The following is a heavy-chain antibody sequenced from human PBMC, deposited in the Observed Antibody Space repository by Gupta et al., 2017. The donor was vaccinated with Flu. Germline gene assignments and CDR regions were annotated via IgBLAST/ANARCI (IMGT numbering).Heavy chain of an antibody. Sequence: QVQLVESVGALVKPVGSLRLSCAASGFTFSDYYMSGSRQAPGKGLEWVSYISSSDTTIYYVDSVKGRFTISRDNAKNSLYLKMNSLRAEDTAVYYCARDINSSGYGYGFDIWGQGTMVTVS. CDR2: ISSSDTTI. CDR3: ARDINSSGYGYGFDI. V-gene: IGHV3-11*01. CDR1: GFTFSDYY. D-gene: IGHD3-22*01. J-gene: IGHJ3*02.